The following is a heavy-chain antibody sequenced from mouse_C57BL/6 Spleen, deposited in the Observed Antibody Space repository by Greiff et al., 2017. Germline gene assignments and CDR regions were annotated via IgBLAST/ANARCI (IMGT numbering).Heavy chain of an antibody. CDR2: INPSSGYT. J-gene: IGHJ4*01. Sequence: VKLQESGAELAKPGASVKLSCKASGYTFTSYWMHWVKQRPGQGLEWIGYINPSSGYTKYNQKFKDKATLTADKSSSTAYMQLSSLTYEDSAVYYCASIYYDYDEGYYYAMDYWGQGTSVTVSS. D-gene: IGHD2-4*01. V-gene: IGHV1-7*01. CDR3: ASIYYDYDEGYYYAMDY. CDR1: GYTFTSYW.